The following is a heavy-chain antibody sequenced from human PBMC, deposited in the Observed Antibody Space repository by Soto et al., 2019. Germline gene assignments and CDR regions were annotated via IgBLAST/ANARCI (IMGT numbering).Heavy chain of an antibody. D-gene: IGHD5-18*01. V-gene: IGHV3-30-3*01. Sequence: PGGSLRLSCAASGFTFSSYAMHWVRQAPGKGLEWVAVISYDGSNKYYADSVKGRFTISRDNSKNSLYLQMNSLRAEDTAVYYCGRDYSRYGPFEFWGQGTLVTVSS. CDR3: GRDYSRYGPFEF. CDR1: GFTFSSYA. J-gene: IGHJ4*02. CDR2: ISYDGSNK.